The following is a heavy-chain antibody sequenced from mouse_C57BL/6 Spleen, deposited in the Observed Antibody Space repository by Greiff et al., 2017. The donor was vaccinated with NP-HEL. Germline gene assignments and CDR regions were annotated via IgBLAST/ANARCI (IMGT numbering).Heavy chain of an antibody. CDR2: IDPENGDT. CDR1: GFNIKDDY. V-gene: IGHV14-4*01. J-gene: IGHJ1*03. CDR3: TTGTGSSYGYFDV. D-gene: IGHD1-1*01. Sequence: VQLVESGAELVRPGASVKLSCTASGFNIKDDYMHWVKQRPEQGLEWIGWIDPENGDTEYASKFQGKATITADTSSNTAYLQLSSLTSEDTAVYYCTTGTGSSYGYFDVWGTGTTVTVSS.